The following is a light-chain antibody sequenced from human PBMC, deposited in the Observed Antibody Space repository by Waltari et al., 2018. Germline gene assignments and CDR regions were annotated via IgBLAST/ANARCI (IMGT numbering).Light chain of an antibody. Sequence: QSVLTQPPSASGTPGQRVTISCSGSASNIGGNLVNWYQQLPGKAPKLLIYRSDPRPSGVPDRVSGSKTGTSASLAISGLQSEDEADYFCASWDDSLNGHWVFGGGTKVTVL. CDR2: RSD. J-gene: IGLJ3*02. V-gene: IGLV1-44*01. CDR3: ASWDDSLNGHWV. CDR1: ASNIGGNL.